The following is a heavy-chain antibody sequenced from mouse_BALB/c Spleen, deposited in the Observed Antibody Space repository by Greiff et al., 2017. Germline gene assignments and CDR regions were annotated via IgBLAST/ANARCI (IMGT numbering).Heavy chain of an antibody. CDR3: ARDSSLRLHAMDY. V-gene: IGHV2-9*02. J-gene: IGHJ4*01. D-gene: IGHD1-2*01. Sequence: QVQLKQSGPGLVAPSQSLSITCTVSGLSLTRYGVHWVRQPPGKGLEWLGVIWAGGSTNYNSALMSRLSISKDNSKSQVFLKMNSLQTDDTAMYYCARDSSLRLHAMDYWGQGTSVTVSS. CDR1: GLSLTRYG. CDR2: IWAGGST.